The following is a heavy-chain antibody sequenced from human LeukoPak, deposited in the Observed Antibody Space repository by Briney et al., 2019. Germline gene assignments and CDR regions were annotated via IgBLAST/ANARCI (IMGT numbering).Heavy chain of an antibody. Sequence: EASVKVSCKASGYTFTGYYMHWVRQAPGQGLEWMGWISAYNGNTNYAQKLQGRVTMTTDTSTSTAYMELRSLRSDDTAVYYCARADYGDYLYYYWGQGTLVTVSS. CDR3: ARADYGDYLYYY. CDR2: ISAYNGNT. J-gene: IGHJ4*02. D-gene: IGHD4-17*01. CDR1: GYTFTGYY. V-gene: IGHV1-18*04.